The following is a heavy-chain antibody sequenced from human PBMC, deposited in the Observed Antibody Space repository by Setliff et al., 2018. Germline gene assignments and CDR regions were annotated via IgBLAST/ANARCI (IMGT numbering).Heavy chain of an antibody. D-gene: IGHD5-18*01. CDR3: ARFSGHNYGSFDS. CDR1: GYTFINYG. Sequence: ASVKVSCKTSGYTFINYGLSWMRQAPGQGLEWMGWISGYNGNTDHAQRFQGRVTMTRDTSISTAYMELSSLRSDDTAVYYCARFSGHNYGSFDSWGQGTLVTV. CDR2: ISGYNGNT. V-gene: IGHV1-18*01. J-gene: IGHJ4*02.